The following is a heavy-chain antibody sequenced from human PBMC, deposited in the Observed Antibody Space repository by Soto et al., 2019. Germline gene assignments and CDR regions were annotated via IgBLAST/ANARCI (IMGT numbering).Heavy chain of an antibody. Sequence: ASVKVSCKASGYTFTGYYMHWVRQAPGQGLEWMGWINPNSGGTNYAQKFQGWVTMTRDTSISTAYMELSRLRSDDTAVYYCARPHYGDYSLDWFDPWGQGTLVTVSS. D-gene: IGHD4-17*01. CDR1: GYTFTGYY. CDR2: INPNSGGT. J-gene: IGHJ5*02. CDR3: ARPHYGDYSLDWFDP. V-gene: IGHV1-2*04.